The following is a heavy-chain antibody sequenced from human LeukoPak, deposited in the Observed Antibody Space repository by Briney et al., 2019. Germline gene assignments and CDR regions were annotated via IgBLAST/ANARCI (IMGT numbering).Heavy chain of an antibody. D-gene: IGHD3-10*01. Sequence: SETLSLTCTVSGGSISSSSYYWGWIRQPPGKGLEWIGSIYYSGSTYYNPSLKGRVTISVDTSKNQFSLKLSSVTAADTAVYYCARMALHGVNYYYYMDVWGKGTTVTVSS. J-gene: IGHJ6*03. CDR3: ARMALHGVNYYYYMDV. CDR2: IYYSGST. CDR1: GGSISSSSYY. V-gene: IGHV4-39*01.